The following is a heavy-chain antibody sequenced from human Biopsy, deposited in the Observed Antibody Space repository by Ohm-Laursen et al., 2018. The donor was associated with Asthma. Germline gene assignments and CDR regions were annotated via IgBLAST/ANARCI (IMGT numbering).Heavy chain of an antibody. CDR2: IIPVFGTS. Sequence: GASVKVSCKASGGTFSRYAISWARQAPGHGLEWMGGIIPVFGTSNYAQKFDGRVTFTADGSTSSAYMELSSLTSEDSAAYYCEKEVATVDYGYYYFAMDVWGQGTTVTVSS. J-gene: IGHJ6*02. CDR1: GGTFSRYA. CDR3: EKEVATVDYGYYYFAMDV. V-gene: IGHV1-69*13. D-gene: IGHD4-17*01.